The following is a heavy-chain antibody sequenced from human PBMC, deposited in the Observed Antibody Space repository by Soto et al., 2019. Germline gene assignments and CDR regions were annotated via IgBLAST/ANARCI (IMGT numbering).Heavy chain of an antibody. V-gene: IGHV4-59*12. CDR2: IYHIGST. Sequence: SETVSLTCTVSGGSISSYYWSWIRQPPGKGLEWIGYIYHIGSTYYNPSLKSRVTISVDRSKNQFSLKLSSVTAADTAVYYCARVPGPWGQGTLVTVS. CDR1: GGSISSYY. J-gene: IGHJ5*02. CDR3: ARVPGP.